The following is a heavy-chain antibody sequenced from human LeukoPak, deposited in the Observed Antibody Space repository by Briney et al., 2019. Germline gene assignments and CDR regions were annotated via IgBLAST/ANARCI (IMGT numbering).Heavy chain of an antibody. CDR3: ARGQDTADAFDI. J-gene: IGHJ3*02. D-gene: IGHD5-18*01. CDR1: GFTLSSYG. CDR2: IRYDGSNK. V-gene: IGHV3-30*02. Sequence: GGSLRLSCAASGFTLSSYGMHWVRQAPGKGLEWVAFIRYDGSNKYYADSVKGRFTISRDNSKNTLYLQMNSLRAEDTALYYCARGQDTADAFDIWGLGTMVTVSS.